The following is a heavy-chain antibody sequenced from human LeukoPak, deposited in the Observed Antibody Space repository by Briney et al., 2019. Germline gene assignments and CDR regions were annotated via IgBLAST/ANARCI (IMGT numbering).Heavy chain of an antibody. V-gene: IGHV3-48*03. D-gene: IGHD2-2*01. CDR2: SSTGSTI. CDR3: ARETDSTLFDY. J-gene: IGHJ4*02. Sequence: SSTGSTIYYADSLKGRFTISRDNAKNSLYLQMNSLRAEDTAIYYCARETDSTLFDYWGQGTLVAVSS.